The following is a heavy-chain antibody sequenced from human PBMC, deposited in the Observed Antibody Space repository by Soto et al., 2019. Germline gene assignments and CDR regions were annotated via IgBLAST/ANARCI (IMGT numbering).Heavy chain of an antibody. D-gene: IGHD6-13*01. CDR1: GGTFSSYA. J-gene: IGHJ4*02. CDR3: ASQIWYSTTHDYYFDY. CDR2: IIPIFGTA. Sequence: QVQLVQSGAEVKKPGSSVKVSCKASGGTFSSYAISWVRQAPGQGLEWMGGIIPIFGTANYAQKFQGRVTITADKSTSKAYMELSSLRSEDTAVYYCASQIWYSTTHDYYFDYWGQGTLVTVSS. V-gene: IGHV1-69*06.